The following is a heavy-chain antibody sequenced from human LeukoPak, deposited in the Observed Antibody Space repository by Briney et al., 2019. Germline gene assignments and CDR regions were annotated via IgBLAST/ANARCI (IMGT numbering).Heavy chain of an antibody. CDR2: INHSGST. J-gene: IGHJ4*02. D-gene: IGHD3-22*01. CDR1: GGSFSGYY. V-gene: IGHV4-34*01. CDR3: ARQPYSSGYYFSFDY. Sequence: PSETLSLTCAVYGGSFSGYYRSWIRQPPGKGLEWIGEINHSGSTNYNPSLKSRVTISVDTSKNQFSLKLSSVTAADTAVYYCARQPYSSGYYFSFDYWGQGTLVTVSS.